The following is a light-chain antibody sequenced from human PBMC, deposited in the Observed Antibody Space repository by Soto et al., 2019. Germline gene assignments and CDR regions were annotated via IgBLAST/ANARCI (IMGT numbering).Light chain of an antibody. V-gene: IGLV2-11*01. CDR3: CSYAGSNTFA. Sequence: QSALTQPRSVSGSPGQSVTISCTGTSSDVGGYNYVSWYQQHPGKAPKLMIYDVSKRPSGVPDRFSGSRSGNTASLTISGLQADDEADYYCCSYAGSNTFAFGTGTKVTVL. J-gene: IGLJ1*01. CDR1: SSDVGGYNY. CDR2: DVS.